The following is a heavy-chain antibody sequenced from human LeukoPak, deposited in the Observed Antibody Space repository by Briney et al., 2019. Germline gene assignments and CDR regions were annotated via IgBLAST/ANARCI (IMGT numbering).Heavy chain of an antibody. Sequence: SETLSLTCAVYGGSFSGYYWSWIRQPPGKGLEWIGEINHSGSTNYHPSLKSRVTISVDTSKTPFSLKLSSVTAADPAVYYCAGDSSTDYWGQGTLVTVSS. CDR3: AGDSSTDY. J-gene: IGHJ4*02. V-gene: IGHV4-34*01. CDR2: INHSGST. CDR1: GGSFSGYY. D-gene: IGHD2-2*01.